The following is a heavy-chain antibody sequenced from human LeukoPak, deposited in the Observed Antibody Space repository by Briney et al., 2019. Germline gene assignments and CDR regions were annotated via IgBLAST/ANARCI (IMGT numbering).Heavy chain of an antibody. CDR3: AKNGDRGAYCSGGTCYPYYYYCMDV. CDR1: GITFSSYG. D-gene: IGHD2-15*01. CDR2: ISTTGGTT. J-gene: IGHJ6*03. V-gene: IGHV3-23*01. Sequence: PGGSLRLSCAASGITFSSYGMSRVRQAPGKGLEWVSAISTTGGTTYYADSVKGRFTISRDNSKNTLYLQMNSLRAEDTAIYYCAKNGDRGAYCSGGTCYPYYYYCMDVWGKGTTVTISS.